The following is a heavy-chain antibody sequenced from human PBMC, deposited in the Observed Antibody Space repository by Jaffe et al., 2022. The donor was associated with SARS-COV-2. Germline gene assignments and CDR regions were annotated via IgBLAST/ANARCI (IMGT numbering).Heavy chain of an antibody. CDR3: ASSSLGYCTVFSCPRGNWFDP. CDR2: INSDSKYI. CDR1: GFTFGSYS. Sequence: EVQLVESGGGLVKPGGSLRLSCAASGFTFGSYSMNWVRQAPGKGLEWVSSINSDSKYIYYADSVKGRFTISRDNAKNSLYLQMNSLRAEDTAVYYCASSSLGYCTVFSCPRGNWFDPWGQGTLVTVSS. J-gene: IGHJ5*02. D-gene: IGHD2-8*02. V-gene: IGHV3-21*01.